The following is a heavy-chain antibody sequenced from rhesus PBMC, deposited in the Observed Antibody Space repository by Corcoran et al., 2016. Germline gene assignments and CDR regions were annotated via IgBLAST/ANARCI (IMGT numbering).Heavy chain of an antibody. Sequence: QVQLQESGPGVVKPWETLSRTCAVSGGAISDSYRWDWIRHPPGKGLEWIGYIYGSTTSTNYNPSLNSRVTISKDTSKNQFSLKLSSVTAADTAVYYCAREYCSRSYCSVFDYWGQGVLVTVSS. CDR1: GGAISDSYR. CDR3: AREYCSRSYCSVFDY. J-gene: IGHJ4*01. V-gene: IGHV4S10*01. CDR2: IYGSTTST. D-gene: IGHD2-15*01.